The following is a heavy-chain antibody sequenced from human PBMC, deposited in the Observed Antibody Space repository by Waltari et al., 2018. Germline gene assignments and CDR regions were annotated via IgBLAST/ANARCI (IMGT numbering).Heavy chain of an antibody. V-gene: IGHV3-33*01. D-gene: IGHD3-3*01. Sequence: QVQLVESGGGVVQPGRSLRLSCAASGFTFSSYGMHWVRQAPGKGLGWVAVIWFDGSNKYYADSGKGRVTSSRDNAKNSLYLQMNSLRAEDTAVYYWARMAQLTPSFRFLEWLAFDYWGQGTLVTVSS. CDR2: IWFDGSNK. CDR1: GFTFSSYG. CDR3: ARMAQLTPSFRFLEWLAFDY. J-gene: IGHJ4*02.